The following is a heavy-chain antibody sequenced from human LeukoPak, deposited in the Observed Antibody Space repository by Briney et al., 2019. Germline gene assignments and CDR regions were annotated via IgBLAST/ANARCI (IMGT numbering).Heavy chain of an antibody. V-gene: IGHV3-30*02. CDR3: AKAVAYYYFDY. Sequence: GGSLRLSCAASGFTFRGYGMDWVSQAPGKGLEWVAFIRNDGSNKYYADSVKGRFTISRDNSKNTLYLQMNSLRPEDTAVYYCAKAVAYYYFDYWGQGTLVTVSS. J-gene: IGHJ4*02. D-gene: IGHD2-21*01. CDR1: GFTFRGYG. CDR2: IRNDGSNK.